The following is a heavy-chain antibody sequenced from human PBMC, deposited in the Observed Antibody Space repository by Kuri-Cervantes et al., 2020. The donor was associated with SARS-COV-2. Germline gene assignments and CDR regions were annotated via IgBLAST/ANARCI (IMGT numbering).Heavy chain of an antibody. D-gene: IGHD3-22*01. CDR3: ARGKAEITMIVVVITSGSYYFDY. Sequence: GSLRLSCTVSGDSVSSRYWSWIRQPPGKGLEYIAYIYNTGSTNYNPSFKSRVTISVDTSKNQFSLKLSSVTAADTAVYYCARGKAEITMIVVVITSGSYYFDYWGQGTLVTVSS. V-gene: IGHV4-59*02. CDR1: GDSVSSRY. CDR2: IYNTGST. J-gene: IGHJ4*02.